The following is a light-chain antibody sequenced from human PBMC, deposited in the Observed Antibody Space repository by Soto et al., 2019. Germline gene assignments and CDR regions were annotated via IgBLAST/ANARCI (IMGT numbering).Light chain of an antibody. CDR1: QSVNNNY. CDR3: QQYGMSPYT. Sequence: EIVLTQSPGTLSLSQGERATLSCRASQSVNNNYLAWYQQKPGQTPRLLIFGASSRATGIPDRFSGSGSGTDFTLTITTLEPEDFAVYYCQQYGMSPYTFGQGTKLEIK. V-gene: IGKV3-20*01. CDR2: GAS. J-gene: IGKJ2*01.